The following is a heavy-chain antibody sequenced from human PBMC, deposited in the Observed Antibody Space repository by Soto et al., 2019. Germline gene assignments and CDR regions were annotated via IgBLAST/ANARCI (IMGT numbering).Heavy chain of an antibody. CDR1: GGSISSSSYY. D-gene: IGHD2-15*01. Sequence: SETLSLTCTVSGGSISSSSYYWGWIRQPPGKGLEWIGSIYYSGSTYYNPSLKSRVTISVDTSKNQFSLKLSSVTAADTAVYYCARHVSYCSGGSCYSRLTTSNWFDPWGQGTLVTVS. CDR3: ARHVSYCSGGSCYSRLTTSNWFDP. V-gene: IGHV4-39*01. CDR2: IYYSGST. J-gene: IGHJ5*02.